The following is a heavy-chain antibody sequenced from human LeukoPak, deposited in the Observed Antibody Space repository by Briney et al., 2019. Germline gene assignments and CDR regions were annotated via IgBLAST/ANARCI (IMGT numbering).Heavy chain of an antibody. J-gene: IGHJ4*02. D-gene: IGHD5-18*01. CDR3: AGGRGYSYGAPDY. CDR1: GFTFDDYG. V-gene: IGHV3-20*04. Sequence: GGSLRLSCAASGFTFDDYGMSWVRQAPGKGLELVSGINWNGGSTGYADSVKGRFTISRDNAKNSLYLQMNSLRAEDTALYYCAGGRGYSYGAPDYWGQGTLVTVSS. CDR2: INWNGGST.